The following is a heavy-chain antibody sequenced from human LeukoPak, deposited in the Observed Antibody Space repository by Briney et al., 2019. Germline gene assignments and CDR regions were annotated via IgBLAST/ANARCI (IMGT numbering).Heavy chain of an antibody. CDR1: GFKFSSYE. V-gene: IGHV3-48*03. CDR3: ASLYDYVWGSYPEPFDY. Sequence: GGPPRLSCADTGFKFSSYEMNWVRMAKGKGLEWVSYISSSGSTIYYADSVKGRFTISRDNAKNSLYLQMNSLRAEDTAVYYCASLYDYVWGSYPEPFDYWGQGTLVTVSS. CDR2: ISSSGSTI. D-gene: IGHD3-16*02. J-gene: IGHJ4*02.